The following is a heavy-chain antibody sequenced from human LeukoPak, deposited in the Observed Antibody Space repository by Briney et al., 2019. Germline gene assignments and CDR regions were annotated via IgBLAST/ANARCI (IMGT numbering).Heavy chain of an antibody. D-gene: IGHD6-6*01. CDR2: INHSGST. CDR3: ARVRRIAARSNPESRFDP. J-gene: IGHJ5*02. V-gene: IGHV4-34*01. CDR1: GGSFSGYY. Sequence: SETLSLTCAVYGGSFSGYYWSWIRQPPGKGLEWIGEINHSGSTNYNPSLKSRVTISVDTSKNQFSLKLSSVTAADTAVYYCARVRRIAARSNPESRFDPWGQGTLVTVSS.